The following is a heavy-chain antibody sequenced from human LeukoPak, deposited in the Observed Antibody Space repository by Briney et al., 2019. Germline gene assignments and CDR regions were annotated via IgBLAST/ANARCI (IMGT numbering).Heavy chain of an antibody. D-gene: IGHD3-10*01. CDR1: GFSLTPDSYC. CDR3: ARDHFGSLDS. J-gene: IGHJ4*02. CDR2: DYCGGNT. Sequence: SGTLSPPLPVSGFSLTPDSYCWGWIRPPPGKGLEWIGYDYCGGNTNYDPSLKRRVTISVDTSKNQFSLTLTSVTAADTAVYFCARDHFGSLDSWGQGILVTVSS. V-gene: IGHV4-61*01.